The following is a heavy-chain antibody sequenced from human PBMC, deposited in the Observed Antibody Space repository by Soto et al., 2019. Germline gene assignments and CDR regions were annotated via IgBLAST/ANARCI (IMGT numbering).Heavy chain of an antibody. V-gene: IGHV4-34*01. CDR1: GGSFSGYY. CDR2: INHSGST. Sequence: QVQLQQWGAGLLKPSETLSLTCAVYGGSFSGYYWSWIRQPPGKGLEWIGEINHSGSTNYNPSLKSRVTISVDTSKYQFSLKLSSVTAADTAVYYCARAGQWLVRRWYFDLWGRGTLVTVSS. D-gene: IGHD6-19*01. J-gene: IGHJ2*01. CDR3: ARAGQWLVRRWYFDL.